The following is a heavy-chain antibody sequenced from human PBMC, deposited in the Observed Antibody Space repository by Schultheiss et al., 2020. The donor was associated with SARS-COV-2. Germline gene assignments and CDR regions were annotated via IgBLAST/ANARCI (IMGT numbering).Heavy chain of an antibody. D-gene: IGHD3-22*01. CDR1: GFTFSSYG. J-gene: IGHJ4*02. CDR2: IWYDGSNK. V-gene: IGHV3-33*08. CDR3: ARDRYEGYCYDSSGYYDY. Sequence: GGSLRLSCPASGFTFSSYGMHWVRQAPGKGLEWVAVIWYDGSNKYYADSVKGRFTITRDNSKNTLYLQMNSLRAEDTAVYYCARDRYEGYCYDSSGYYDYWGQGALVTVSS.